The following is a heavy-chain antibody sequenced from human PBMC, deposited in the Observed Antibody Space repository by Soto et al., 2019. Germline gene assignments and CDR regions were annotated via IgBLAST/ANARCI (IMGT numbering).Heavy chain of an antibody. CDR3: ARVSGGSGSHGWFDP. CDR1: GFNFRSYE. CDR2: ISSGSSTI. J-gene: IGHJ5*02. Sequence: PGGSLRLSCAASGFNFRSYETHWVRQAPGKGLEWVSYISSGSSTIYYADSVKGRFSISRDNAKNSLYLQMNSLRAEDTAVYYCARVSGGSGSHGWFDPWGQGTLVTVSS. D-gene: IGHD3-10*01. V-gene: IGHV3-48*03.